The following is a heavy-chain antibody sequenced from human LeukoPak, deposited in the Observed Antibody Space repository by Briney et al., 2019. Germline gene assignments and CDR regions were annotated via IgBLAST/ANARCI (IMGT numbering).Heavy chain of an antibody. CDR2: INHSGKT. CDR3: ARRLKSASQYMDL. CDR1: GGSFSDYY. Sequence: PSETLSLTCAVYGGSFSDYYWSWIRQPPGKGLEWVGEINHSGKTNYNPSLKSLVSISVDTSKNKFSLKLSSVTAADTAIYYCARRLKSASQYMDLSGEGTTVTISS. J-gene: IGHJ6*03. V-gene: IGHV4-34*01.